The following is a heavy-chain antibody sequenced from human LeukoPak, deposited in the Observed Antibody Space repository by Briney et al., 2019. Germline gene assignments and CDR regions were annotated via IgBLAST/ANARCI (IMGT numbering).Heavy chain of an antibody. CDR3: ARVADYSNYLYYFDY. Sequence: SETLSLTCTVSGYSISSGYYWGWIRQPPGKGLEWIGSIYHSGSTYYNPSLKSRVTISVDTSKNQFSLKLSSVTAADTAVYYCARVADYSNYLYYFDYWGQGTLVTVSS. CDR1: GYSISSGYY. CDR2: IYHSGST. V-gene: IGHV4-38-2*02. D-gene: IGHD4-11*01. J-gene: IGHJ4*02.